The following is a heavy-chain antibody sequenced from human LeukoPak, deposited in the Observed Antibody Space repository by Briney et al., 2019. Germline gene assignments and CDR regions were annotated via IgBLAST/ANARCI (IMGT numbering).Heavy chain of an antibody. CDR1: GFTFSSYA. CDR2: ISGSGGST. Sequence: GGSLRLSXAASGFTFSSYAMSWVRQAPGKGLEWVSAISGSGGSTYYADFVKGRFTISRDNSKNTLYLQMNSLRAEDTAVYHCARGRSQWLVRVSDYWGQGTLVTVSS. CDR3: ARGRSQWLVRVSDY. V-gene: IGHV3-23*01. D-gene: IGHD6-19*01. J-gene: IGHJ4*02.